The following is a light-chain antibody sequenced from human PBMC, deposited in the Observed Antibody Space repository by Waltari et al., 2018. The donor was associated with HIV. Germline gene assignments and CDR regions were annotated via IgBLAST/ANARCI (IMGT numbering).Light chain of an antibody. V-gene: IGLV3-10*01. Sequence: SYELTQPPSVSVSPGQTARITCSADALPKKSASWYQQRSGQAPVLVIYENNKRPSGIPERFSGSSSGTMATLTISGAQVEDEADYSCFSTDSSGNHRVFGGGTKLTVL. CDR1: ALPKKS. CDR2: ENN. CDR3: FSTDSSGNHRV. J-gene: IGLJ3*02.